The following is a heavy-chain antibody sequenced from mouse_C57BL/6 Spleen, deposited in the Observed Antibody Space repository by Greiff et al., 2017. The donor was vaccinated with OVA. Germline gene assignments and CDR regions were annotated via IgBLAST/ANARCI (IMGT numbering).Heavy chain of an antibody. CDR3: AREGTTVVATGYFDY. J-gene: IGHJ2*01. CDR1: GYTFTDYY. D-gene: IGHD1-1*01. Sequence: VQLKQSGAELVRPGASVKLSCKASGYTFTDYYINWVKQRPGQGLEWIARIYPGSGNTYYNEKFKGKATLTAEKSSSTAYMQLSSLTSEDSAVYFCAREGTTVVATGYFDYWGQGTTLTVSS. CDR2: IYPGSGNT. V-gene: IGHV1-76*01.